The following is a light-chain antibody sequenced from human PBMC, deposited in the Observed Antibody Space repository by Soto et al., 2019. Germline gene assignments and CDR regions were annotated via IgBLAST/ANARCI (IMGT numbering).Light chain of an antibody. CDR1: QSVSSN. Sequence: EILITQSPATLSVSPGERATLSCRASQSVSSNLAWYQQKPGQAPRLLIYGAFTRATGIPARFSGSGSGTEFTLSISSLQSEDFAGYYCQQYTTWLPCSFAQGAKVDI. V-gene: IGKV3-15*01. CDR2: GAF. CDR3: QQYTTWLPCS. J-gene: IGKJ1*01.